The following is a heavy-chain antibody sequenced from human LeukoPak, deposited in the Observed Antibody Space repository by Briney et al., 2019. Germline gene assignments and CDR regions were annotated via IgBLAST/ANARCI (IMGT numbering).Heavy chain of an antibody. J-gene: IGHJ5*02. CDR2: INPSGGST. CDR3: ASLDSSGFDP. CDR1: GYIFNNYG. V-gene: IGHV1-46*02. Sequence: ASVKVSFKASGYIFNNYGISWVRQAPGQGLEWMGIINPSGGSTSYAQKFQGRVTMTRDTSTSTVYMELSSLRSEDTAVYYCASLDSSGFDPWGQGTLVTVSS. D-gene: IGHD3-3*01.